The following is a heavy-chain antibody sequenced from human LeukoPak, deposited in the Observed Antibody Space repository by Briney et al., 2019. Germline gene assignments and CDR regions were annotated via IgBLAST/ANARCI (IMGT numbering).Heavy chain of an antibody. CDR3: SRQGPIRGIDV. V-gene: IGHV5-51*01. Sequence: GESLKISCKGSGYRFTSYWIAWVRQTPGKGLEGMGIIYPGDSESRKSPSFQGQITFSVDKSISTAYLQWSSLKASDTAIYYCSRQGPIRGIDVWGQGTTVTVSS. CDR2: IYPGDSES. J-gene: IGHJ6*02. CDR1: GYRFTSYW.